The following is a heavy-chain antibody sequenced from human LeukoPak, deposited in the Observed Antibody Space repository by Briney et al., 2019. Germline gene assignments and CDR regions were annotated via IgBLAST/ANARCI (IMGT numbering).Heavy chain of an antibody. V-gene: IGHV3-21*01. CDR3: ARDWAVEVPAASTPLRRDY. D-gene: IGHD2-2*01. Sequence: GGSLRLSCAASGFTFSSYSMNWVRQAPGKGLEWVSSISSSSSYIYYADSVKGRFTISRDNAKNSLYLQMNSLRAKDTAVYYCARDWAVEVPAASTPLRRDYWGQGTLVTVSS. CDR2: ISSSSSYI. CDR1: GFTFSSYS. J-gene: IGHJ4*02.